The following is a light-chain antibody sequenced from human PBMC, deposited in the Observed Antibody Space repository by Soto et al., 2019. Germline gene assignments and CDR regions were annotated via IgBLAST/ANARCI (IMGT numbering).Light chain of an antibody. CDR3: HQYCNTPYT. J-gene: IGKJ2*01. CDR2: WAS. Sequence: DIVMTQAPDSLAVSLGERATINCKSSQSVSYTSNSKHLLAWYQQKPGQPPKLLIYWASTRESGVPDRFSGSGSGTYFTLTISSLQAEDGAVYYCHQYCNTPYTFGQGNKLEIK. CDR1: QSVSYTSNSKHL. V-gene: IGKV4-1*01.